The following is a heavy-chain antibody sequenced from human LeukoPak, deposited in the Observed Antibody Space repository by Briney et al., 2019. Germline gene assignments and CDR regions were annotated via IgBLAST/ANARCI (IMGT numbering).Heavy chain of an antibody. J-gene: IGHJ4*02. D-gene: IGHD6-13*01. Sequence: SETLSLTCSVSGGSISGYFWTWIRQSPGKGLEWIGFIHYTGSINYNPSLKSRVTMSVDTSKNQFSLKLTSVTAADTAVYYCATSSWLRDANFDSWGQGTLVTVSS. CDR2: IHYTGSI. V-gene: IGHV4-59*08. CDR1: GGSISGYF. CDR3: ATSSWLRDANFDS.